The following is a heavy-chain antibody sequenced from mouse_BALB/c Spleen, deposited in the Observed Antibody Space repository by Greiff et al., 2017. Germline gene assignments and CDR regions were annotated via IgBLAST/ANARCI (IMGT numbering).Heavy chain of an antibody. V-gene: IGHV5-6-5*01. J-gene: IGHJ4*01. CDR2: ISSGGST. CDR3: ARGRNYDAMDY. CDR1: GFTFSSYA. Sequence: EVQLQESGGGLVKPGGSLKLSCAASGFTFSSYAMSWVRQTPEKRLEWVASISSGGSTYYPDSVKGRFTISRDNARNILYLQMSSLRSEDTAMYYCARGRNYDAMDYWGQGTSVTVSS.